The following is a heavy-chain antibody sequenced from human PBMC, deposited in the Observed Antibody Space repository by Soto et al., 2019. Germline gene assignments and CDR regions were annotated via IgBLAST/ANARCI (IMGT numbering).Heavy chain of an antibody. CDR2: IKSKTEGGTT. CDR3: TTVTPPG. CDR1: GFTFNNAW. J-gene: IGHJ4*02. V-gene: IGHV3-15*01. Sequence: PGGSLRLSCVAPGFTFNNAWMTWVRQAPGKGLEWVGRIKSKTEGGTTDYAAPVKGRFTLSRDDSKNTLYLQMNSLKTEDSAVYYCTTVTPPGWGQGTLVTVSS.